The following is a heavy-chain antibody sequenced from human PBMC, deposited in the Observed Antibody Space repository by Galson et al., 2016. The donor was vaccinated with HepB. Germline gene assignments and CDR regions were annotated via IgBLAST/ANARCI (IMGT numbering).Heavy chain of an antibody. V-gene: IGHV3-73*01. J-gene: IGHJ4*02. CDR2: IRSKAKNYAT. CDR3: TRRADTAMDY. Sequence: SLRLSCAASGLNFNSAIHWVRQASGKGLEWLGHIRSKAKNYATAYTASLKGRFTISRDDSKNTAFLHMNSLKIDDTALYYCTRRADTAMDYWGQGTPVTVSS. CDR1: GLNFNSA. D-gene: IGHD5-18*01.